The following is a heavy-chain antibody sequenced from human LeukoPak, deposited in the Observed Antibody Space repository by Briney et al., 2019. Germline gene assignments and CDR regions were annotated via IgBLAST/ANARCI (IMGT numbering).Heavy chain of an antibody. J-gene: IGHJ4*02. CDR3: AREGPRGNSQFDY. V-gene: IGHV3-21*01. CDR1: GFTFSSYS. Sequence: GGSLRLSCAASGFTFSSYSMNWVRQAPGKGLEWVSSISSSSSYIYYADSVKGRFTISRDNSKNTLYLQMNSLRAEDTAVYYCAREGPRGNSQFDYWGQGTLVTVSS. CDR2: ISSSSSYI. D-gene: IGHD2/OR15-2a*01.